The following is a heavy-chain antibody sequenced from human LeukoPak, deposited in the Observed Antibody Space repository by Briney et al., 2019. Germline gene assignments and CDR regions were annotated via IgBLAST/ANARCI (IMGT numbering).Heavy chain of an antibody. CDR2: INHSGST. CDR3: ARGPNYGGNSKDFDY. CDR1: GGSFSGYY. V-gene: IGHV4-34*01. D-gene: IGHD4-23*01. Sequence: PSETLSLTCAVYGGSFSGYYWSWIRQPPGKGLEWIGEINHSGSTNYNPSLKSRVTISVDTSKNQFSLKLSSVTVADTAVYYCARGPNYGGNSKDFDYWGQGTLVTVSS. J-gene: IGHJ4*02.